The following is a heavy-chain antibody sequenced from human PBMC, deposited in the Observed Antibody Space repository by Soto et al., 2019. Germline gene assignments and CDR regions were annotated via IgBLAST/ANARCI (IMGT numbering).Heavy chain of an antibody. D-gene: IGHD4-17*01. J-gene: IGHJ4*02. CDR2: ISYDGSNK. Sequence: HPGGSLRLSCAASGFTFSSYAMHWVRQAPGKGLEWVAVISYDGSNKYYADSVKGRFTISRDNSKNTLYLQMNSLRAEDTAVYYCARADNYGDYAHPFDYWGQGTLVTVSS. V-gene: IGHV3-30-3*01. CDR3: ARADNYGDYAHPFDY. CDR1: GFTFSSYA.